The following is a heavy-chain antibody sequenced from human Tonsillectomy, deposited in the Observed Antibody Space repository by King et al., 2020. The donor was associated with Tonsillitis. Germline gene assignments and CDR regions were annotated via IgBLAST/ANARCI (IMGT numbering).Heavy chain of an antibody. Sequence: VQLVESGGGVVQPGRSLRLSCAASGFTFSSAAMHWVRQAPGKGLEWVAVISFDGGKKYYADSVKGRFSISRDNFKNTVSLQMNSLRAGDTAVYYCARLIQDVITVAGKGAFDIWGQGTMVTVSS. CDR2: ISFDGGKK. CDR1: GFTFSSAA. V-gene: IGHV3-30*01. D-gene: IGHD6-19*01. CDR3: ARLIQDVITVAGKGAFDI. J-gene: IGHJ3*02.